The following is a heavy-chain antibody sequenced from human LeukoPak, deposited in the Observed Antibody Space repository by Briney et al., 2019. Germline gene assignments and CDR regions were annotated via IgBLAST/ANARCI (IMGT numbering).Heavy chain of an antibody. V-gene: IGHV1-18*01. CDR3: ARDSYYYDSSGYYYYYGMDV. CDR2: XXXXXGNT. J-gene: IGHJ6*02. D-gene: IGHD3-22*01. Sequence: XAPGQGLXXXXXXXXXXGNTTYAQKLQGRVTMTTDTSTSTAYMELRSLRSDDTAVYYCARDSYYYDSSGYYYYYGMDVWGQGTTVTVSS.